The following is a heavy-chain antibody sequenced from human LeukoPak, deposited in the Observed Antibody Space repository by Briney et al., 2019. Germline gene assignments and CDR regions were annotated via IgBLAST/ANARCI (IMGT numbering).Heavy chain of an antibody. CDR2: INHSGST. CDR3: ARVPSDGMDV. J-gene: IGHJ6*02. V-gene: IGHV4-34*01. CDR1: GGSFSSYY. Sequence: SETLSLTCAVYGGSFSSYYWSWIRQPPGKGLEWIGEINHSGSTNYNPSLKSRVTISVDTSKNQFSLKLSSVTAADTAVYYCARVPSDGMDVWGQGTTVTVSS.